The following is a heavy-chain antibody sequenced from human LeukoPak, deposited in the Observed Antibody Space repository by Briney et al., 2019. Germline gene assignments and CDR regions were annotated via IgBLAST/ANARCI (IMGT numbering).Heavy chain of an antibody. CDR2: ISPNSGGT. J-gene: IGHJ4*02. V-gene: IGHV1-2*02. CDR3: ARGPVAGDVSFDY. D-gene: IGHD6-19*01. CDR1: GKTFTGYY. Sequence: ASVNDSRKASGKTFTGYYTHWVRQARGQGLEWMGWISPNSGGTNYAQKFQGRVTMTRDTSITTAYMELSRLRSDDTAMYYCARGPVAGDVSFDYWDQGTQVTVSS.